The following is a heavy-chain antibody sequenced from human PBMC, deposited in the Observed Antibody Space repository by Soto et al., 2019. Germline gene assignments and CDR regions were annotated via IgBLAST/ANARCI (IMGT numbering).Heavy chain of an antibody. J-gene: IGHJ5*02. Sequence: GSVKVCCKASGYTFTSYGISWVRQAPGQGLEWMGWISAYNGNTNYAQKLQGRVTMTTDTSTSTAYMELRSLRSDDTAVYYCARDAAAGKDNWFDPWGQGTLVTVSS. CDR3: ARDAAAGKDNWFDP. CDR2: ISAYNGNT. V-gene: IGHV1-18*01. CDR1: GYTFTSYG. D-gene: IGHD6-13*01.